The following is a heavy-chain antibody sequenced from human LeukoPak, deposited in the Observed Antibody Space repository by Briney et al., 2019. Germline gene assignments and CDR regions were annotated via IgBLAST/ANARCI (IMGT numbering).Heavy chain of an antibody. CDR2: IWFDGSNK. CDR1: GFTFTSYG. CDR3: AKAGSNYDFWSGYYYYFDY. J-gene: IGHJ4*02. D-gene: IGHD3-3*01. Sequence: GGSLRLSCAASGFTFTSYGMHWVRQAPGKGLEWVAVIWFDGSNKYYADSVKGRFTISRDNSKNTLYLQMNSLRAEDTALYYCAKAGSNYDFWSGYYYYFDYWGQGTLVTVSS. V-gene: IGHV3-30*02.